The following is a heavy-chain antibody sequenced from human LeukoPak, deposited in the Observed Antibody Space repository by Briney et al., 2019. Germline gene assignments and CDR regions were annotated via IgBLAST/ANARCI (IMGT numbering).Heavy chain of an antibody. CDR2: IKSKTDGGTT. V-gene: IGHV3-15*07. D-gene: IGHD3-22*01. CDR1: GFTFSNAW. J-gene: IGHJ4*02. CDR3: STTYYYDSSEGY. Sequence: GGSLRLSCAASGFTFSNAWMNWVRQAPGRGLEWVGRIKSKTDGGTTDYAAPVKGRFTISRDDSKNTLYLQMNSLKTEDTAVYYCSTTYYYDSSEGYWGQGTLVTVSS.